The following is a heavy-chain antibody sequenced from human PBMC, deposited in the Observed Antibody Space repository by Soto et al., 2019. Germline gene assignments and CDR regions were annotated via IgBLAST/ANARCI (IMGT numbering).Heavy chain of an antibody. Sequence: GGSLRLSCAASGFTFSTYSMPWVRQAPGKGLEWVAVISSDGSKTYYADSVKGRFTISRDNSKNTLYLQMNSLRPDDTAIYYCARDPLPLTYEPYYFAYWGKGALVTVAS. V-gene: IGHV3-30-3*01. D-gene: IGHD3-22*01. CDR1: GFTFSTYS. CDR3: ARDPLPLTYEPYYFAY. CDR2: ISSDGSKT. J-gene: IGHJ4*02.